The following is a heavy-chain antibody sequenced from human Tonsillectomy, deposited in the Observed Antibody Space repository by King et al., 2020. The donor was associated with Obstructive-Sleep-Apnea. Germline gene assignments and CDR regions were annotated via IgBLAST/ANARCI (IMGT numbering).Heavy chain of an antibody. D-gene: IGHD1-14*01. CDR1: GYTFTNYG. Sequence: QLVQSGAEVKEPGASVKVSCKASGYTFTNYGITWVRQAPGQGLEWVGWISGYNGNTNYAQKYQGRVTMTTDTSTTTSYMELKSLRSDDTAMYYCARDHITASEDIWGQGTLVTVSS. V-gene: IGHV1-18*04. J-gene: IGHJ3*02. CDR2: ISGYNGNT. CDR3: ARDHITASEDI.